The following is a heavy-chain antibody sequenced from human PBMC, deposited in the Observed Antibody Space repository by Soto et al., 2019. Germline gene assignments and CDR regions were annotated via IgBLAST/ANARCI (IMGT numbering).Heavy chain of an antibody. V-gene: IGHV4-39*01. Sequence: PXETLSLTCTVSGCSIYRSGYYWGWLRQPPGRGLEWIGNIDYNGVTYSNPSLKSRVTISRDTSKNQFSLKLTSVTAADTALYYCGKVLVGATGHTDSDYWGPGTLVTVSS. D-gene: IGHD2-15*01. CDR3: GKVLVGATGHTDSDY. CDR1: GCSIYRSGYY. CDR2: IDYNGVT. J-gene: IGHJ4*02.